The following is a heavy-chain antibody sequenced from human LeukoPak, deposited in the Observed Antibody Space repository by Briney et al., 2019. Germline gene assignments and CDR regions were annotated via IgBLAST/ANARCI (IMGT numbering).Heavy chain of an antibody. J-gene: IGHJ5*02. V-gene: IGHV3-23*01. CDR3: ASQEDIVVVPAAQTYNWFDP. Sequence: GGSLRLSCAASGFTFSSYAMSWVRQAPGKGLEWVSAISGSGGSTYYADSVKGRFTISRDNSKNTLYLQMNSLRAEDTAVYYCASQEDIVVVPAAQTYNWFDPWGQGTLVTVSS. CDR2: ISGSGGST. CDR1: GFTFSSYA. D-gene: IGHD2-2*01.